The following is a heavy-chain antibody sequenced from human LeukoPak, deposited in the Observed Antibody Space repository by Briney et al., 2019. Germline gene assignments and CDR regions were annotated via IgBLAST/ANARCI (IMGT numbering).Heavy chain of an antibody. Sequence: PSETLSLTCAVYGGSFSGYYWSWIRQPPGKGLEWIGEINHSGSTNYNPSLKSRVTISVDTSKNQFSLKLSSVTAADTAVYYCAREGRWLQSPRPFDYWGQGTLVTVSS. J-gene: IGHJ4*02. CDR3: AREGRWLQSPRPFDY. CDR2: INHSGST. V-gene: IGHV4-34*01. D-gene: IGHD5-24*01. CDR1: GGSFSGYY.